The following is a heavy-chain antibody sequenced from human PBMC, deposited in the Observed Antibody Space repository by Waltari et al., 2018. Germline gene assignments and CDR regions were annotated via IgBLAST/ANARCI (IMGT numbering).Heavy chain of an antibody. J-gene: IGHJ5*02. CDR1: GGTFSSYA. Sequence: QVQLVQSGAEVKKPGSSVKVSCKASGGTFSSYAISWVRQAPGQGLEWMGGIIPSFGTANDGQKCQGRVTITADESTSTAYMELSSLRAEDTAVYYCAREDIVVVPADHGGGWFDPWGQGTLVTVSS. V-gene: IGHV1-69*01. CDR3: AREDIVVVPADHGGGWFDP. CDR2: IIPSFGTA. D-gene: IGHD2-2*01.